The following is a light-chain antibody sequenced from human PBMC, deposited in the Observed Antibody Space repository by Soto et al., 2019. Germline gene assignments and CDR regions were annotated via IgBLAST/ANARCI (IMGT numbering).Light chain of an antibody. CDR3: SSYGGSNNYVV. CDR2: EVT. CDR1: SIDVGGYNY. Sequence: QSVLTQPPSASGSPGQSVTISCTGTSIDVGGYNYVSWFQQHPGKAPKLMIYEVTKRPSGVPDRFSGSKSGNTASLTVSGLQAEDEADYYCSSYGGSNNYVVFGGGTKLTVL. J-gene: IGLJ2*01. V-gene: IGLV2-8*01.